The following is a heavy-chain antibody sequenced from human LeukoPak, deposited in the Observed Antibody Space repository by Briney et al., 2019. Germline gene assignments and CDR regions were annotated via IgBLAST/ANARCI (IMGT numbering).Heavy chain of an antibody. D-gene: IGHD3-3*01. CDR1: GGSISSYY. J-gene: IGHJ4*02. Sequence: SETLSLTCTVSGGSISSYYWSWIRQPPGKGLEWIGYIYYSGSTNYNPSLKSRVTMSVDTSKNQFSLKLSSVTAADTAVYYCARGDRYDFWSGYYMSGFFDYWGQGTLVTVSS. CDR3: ARGDRYDFWSGYYMSGFFDY. V-gene: IGHV4-59*12. CDR2: IYYSGST.